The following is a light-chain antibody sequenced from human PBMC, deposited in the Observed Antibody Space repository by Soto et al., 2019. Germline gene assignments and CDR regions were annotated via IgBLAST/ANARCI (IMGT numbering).Light chain of an antibody. CDR3: QQYNNWIT. Sequence: EIVLTQSPGTLSLSPGERYTLSCRASQSISINLAWYQQKPGQSPRLLIYAESNRATGVPARFSGSWSGTEFTLTISSLQSEDFAVYYCQQYNNWITFGPGTRLDIK. V-gene: IGKV3-15*01. CDR1: QSISIN. J-gene: IGKJ5*01. CDR2: AES.